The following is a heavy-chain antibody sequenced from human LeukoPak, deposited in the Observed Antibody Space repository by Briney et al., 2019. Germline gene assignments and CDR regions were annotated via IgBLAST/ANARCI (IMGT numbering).Heavy chain of an antibody. J-gene: IGHJ4*02. Sequence: WGSLRLSCAASGLTFSSYSMNWVRQPPGKGLEWVSCISSSSSYIYYAASVKRLITISRDTTKNSLHLQMTSTTAETTVEYYLARDLLTGSTTALDFWGQGTLGTVSS. CDR3: ARDLLTGSTTALDF. CDR1: GLTFSSYS. V-gene: IGHV3-21*01. D-gene: IGHD1-7*01. CDR2: ISSSSSYI.